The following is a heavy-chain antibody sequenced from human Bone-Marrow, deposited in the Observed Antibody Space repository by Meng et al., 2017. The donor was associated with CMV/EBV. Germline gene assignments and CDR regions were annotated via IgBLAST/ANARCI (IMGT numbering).Heavy chain of an antibody. CDR3: ARDLPSYYYGSGSYSGGMDV. J-gene: IGHJ6*02. CDR1: GFTFSTYA. V-gene: IGHV3-30-3*01. Sequence: GESLKISCAASGFTFSTYAMHWVRQAPGKGLEWVAVMSYDGNQEYYADSVKGRFTISRDNSKNTLYLQMNSLRAEDTAVYYCARDLPSYYYGSGSYSGGMDVWGQGTTVTVSS. D-gene: IGHD3-10*01. CDR2: MSYDGNQE.